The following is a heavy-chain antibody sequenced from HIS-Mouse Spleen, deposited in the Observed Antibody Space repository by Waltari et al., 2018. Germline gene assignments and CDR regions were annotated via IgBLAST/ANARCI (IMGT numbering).Heavy chain of an antibody. D-gene: IGHD4-17*01. V-gene: IGHV3-66*03. Sequence: EVQLVESGGGLIQPGGSLRLSCAASGFTVSSNYMSWVRPAPGQGLEWVSVIYSCGSTYYADSVKGRFTISRDNSKNTLYLQMNSLRAEDTAVYYCARDLFPRTTTVTTDSYYYYGMDVWGQGTTVTVSS. CDR3: ARDLFPRTTTVTTDSYYYYGMDV. CDR2: IYSCGST. CDR1: GFTVSSNY. J-gene: IGHJ6*02.